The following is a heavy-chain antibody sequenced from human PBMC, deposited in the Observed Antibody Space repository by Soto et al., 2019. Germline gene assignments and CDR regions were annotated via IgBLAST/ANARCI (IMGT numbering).Heavy chain of an antibody. CDR1: GFTFSSYG. Sequence: QVQLVESGGGVVQPGRSLRLSCAASGFTFSSYGMHWVRQAPGKGLEWVAVISYDGSNKYYADSVKGRFTISRDNSKNKLYLQMNSLGAEDTAVYYCAKEGGYYGSGSYSVGENYYGMDVWGQGTTVTVSS. V-gene: IGHV3-30*18. D-gene: IGHD3-10*01. CDR3: AKEGGYYGSGSYSVGENYYGMDV. J-gene: IGHJ6*02. CDR2: ISYDGSNK.